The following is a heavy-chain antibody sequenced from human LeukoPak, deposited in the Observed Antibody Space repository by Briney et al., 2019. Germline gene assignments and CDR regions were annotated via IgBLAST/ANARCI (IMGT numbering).Heavy chain of an antibody. D-gene: IGHD3-3*01. V-gene: IGHV3-74*01. CDR1: GFTFSAYW. CDR3: AKINYDFWSGYYYYFDY. CDR2: INTDGSSP. Sequence: SGGSLRLSCAASGFTFSAYWMHWVRQAPGKGLVWVSRINTDGSSPTYADSVKGRFTISRDNSKNTLYLQMNSLRAEDTAVYYCAKINYDFWSGYYYYFDYWGQGTLVTVSS. J-gene: IGHJ4*02.